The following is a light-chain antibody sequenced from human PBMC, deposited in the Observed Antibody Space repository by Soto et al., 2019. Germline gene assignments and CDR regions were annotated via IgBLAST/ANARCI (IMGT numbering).Light chain of an antibody. J-gene: IGLJ2*01. Sequence: QSVLTQPPSVSGAPGQRVTISCTGSSSNIGAGYEVHWYQQLPGTAPKLLIYGNSNRPSGVPDRFSGSKSGTSASLAITGLKAEDEADYYCQSYDSSLSVVFGGGTKLTVL. CDR2: GNS. V-gene: IGLV1-40*01. CDR3: QSYDSSLSVV. CDR1: SSNIGAGYE.